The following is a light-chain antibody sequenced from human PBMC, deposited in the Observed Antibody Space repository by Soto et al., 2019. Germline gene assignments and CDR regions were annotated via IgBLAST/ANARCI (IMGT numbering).Light chain of an antibody. V-gene: IGLV4-69*01. CDR3: QTWGTGVQV. CDR1: SGHSHYA. J-gene: IGLJ2*01. Sequence: QPVLTQSPSASASLGASVKLTCTLSSGHSHYAIAWHQQQPEKGPRYLMKLNSDGSHNKGDGIPDRFSGSSSGAERYLTISSLQSEDEAHYYCQTWGTGVQVFGGGTQLTVL. CDR2: LNSDGSH.